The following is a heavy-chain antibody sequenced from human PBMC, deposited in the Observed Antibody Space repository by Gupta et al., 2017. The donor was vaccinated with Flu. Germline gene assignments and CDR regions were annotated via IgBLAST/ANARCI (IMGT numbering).Heavy chain of an antibody. D-gene: IGHD3-3*01. Sequence: GWMNPNSGNTGYAQKFQGRVTMTRNTSISTAYMELSSLRSEDTAVYYCARVRSRPRYDFWSGAAPYYYGMDVWGQGTTVTVSS. CDR3: ARVRSRPRYDFWSGAAPYYYGMDV. J-gene: IGHJ6*02. CDR2: MNPNSGNT. V-gene: IGHV1-8*01.